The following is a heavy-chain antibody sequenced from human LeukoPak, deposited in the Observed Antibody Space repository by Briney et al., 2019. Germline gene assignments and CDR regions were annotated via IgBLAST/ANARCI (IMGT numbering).Heavy chain of an antibody. V-gene: IGHV3-33*01. Sequence: GRSLRLSCAASGFIFSHYGIHWVRQAPGKGLEWAAVIWSDGNKKYYADSVKGRFTISRDDSKNTVYLQMNSLTAGDTAVYYCARDGDVSGRYSQFDNWGQGTLVTVSS. CDR2: IWSDGNKK. CDR1: GFIFSHYG. J-gene: IGHJ4*02. CDR3: ARDGDVSGRYSQFDN. D-gene: IGHD3-10*01.